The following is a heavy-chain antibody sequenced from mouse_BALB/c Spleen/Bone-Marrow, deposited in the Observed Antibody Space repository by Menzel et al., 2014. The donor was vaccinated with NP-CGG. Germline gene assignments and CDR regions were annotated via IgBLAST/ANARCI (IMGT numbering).Heavy chain of an antibody. J-gene: IGHJ4*01. CDR3: ARDYGSSYYAMDY. CDR2: IWAGGST. V-gene: IGHV2-9*02. CDR1: GFSLTSYG. D-gene: IGHD1-1*01. Sequence: VQRVESGPGLVAPSQSLSIPCTVSGFSLTSYGVHWVRQPPGKGLEWLGVIWAGGSTNYNSALMSRLSISKDNSKSQVFLKMNSLQTDDTAMYYCARDYGSSYYAMDYWGQGTSVTVSS.